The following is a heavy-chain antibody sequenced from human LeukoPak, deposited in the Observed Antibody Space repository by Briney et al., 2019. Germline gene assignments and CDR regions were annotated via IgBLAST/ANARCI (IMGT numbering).Heavy chain of an antibody. CDR2: IDTTTGNP. V-gene: IGHV7-4-1*02. CDR3: VRGTPTPGMDY. Sequence: GALVKVSCKASGYPFSAHLNWVRQAPGQGLEWMGNIDTTTGNPRYAQDFTGRFVFSLDTSVSTAYLQITSLKADDTAAYYCVRGTPTPGMDYWGQGTQVTVSS. J-gene: IGHJ4*02. CDR1: GYPFSAH. D-gene: IGHD3-10*01.